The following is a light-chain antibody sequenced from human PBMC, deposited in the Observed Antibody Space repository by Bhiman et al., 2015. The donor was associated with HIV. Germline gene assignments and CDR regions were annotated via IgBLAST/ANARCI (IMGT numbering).Light chain of an antibody. CDR1: SSNIGSKY. V-gene: IGLV1-47*01. J-gene: IGLJ1*01. CDR3: CSYAGSSPHYV. CDR2: RNN. Sequence: QSVLTQPPSASGTPGQRVTISCSGSSSNIGSKYVCWYQQLPGTAPKLLIYRNNQRPSGVSDRFSGSKSDTTASLTISGLQAEDEADYYCCSYAGSSPHYVFGSGTKVTVL.